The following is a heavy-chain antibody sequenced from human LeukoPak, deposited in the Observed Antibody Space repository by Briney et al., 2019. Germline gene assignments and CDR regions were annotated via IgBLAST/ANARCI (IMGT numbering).Heavy chain of an antibody. Sequence: ASVKVSCKASGYTFTSYYMHWVRQAPGQGLEWMGIINPSGGSTSYAQKFQGRVTMTRDTSTSTVYMELSSLRSEDTAVYYCARDPKGIVLVPAAVQDDYWGQGTLVTVSS. D-gene: IGHD2-2*01. CDR3: ARDPKGIVLVPAAVQDDY. CDR2: INPSGGST. CDR1: GYTFTSYY. J-gene: IGHJ4*02. V-gene: IGHV1-46*01.